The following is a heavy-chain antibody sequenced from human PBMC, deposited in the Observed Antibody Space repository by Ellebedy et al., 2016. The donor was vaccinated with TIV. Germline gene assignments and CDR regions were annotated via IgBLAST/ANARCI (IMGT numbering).Heavy chain of an antibody. V-gene: IGHV4-59*04. CDR1: GFTFSSYA. CDR3: ARNVLIFTFDKWYSDL. Sequence: SQTLSFTCAAPGFTFSSYAMSWIRQPPGKGLEWIGTVYYSGNTYYNPSLKSRVTISVDTSMNRFSLDLNSVTAADTAVYYCARNVLIFTFDKWYSDLWGRGTLVTVSS. D-gene: IGHD3/OR15-3a*01. J-gene: IGHJ2*01. CDR2: VYYSGNT.